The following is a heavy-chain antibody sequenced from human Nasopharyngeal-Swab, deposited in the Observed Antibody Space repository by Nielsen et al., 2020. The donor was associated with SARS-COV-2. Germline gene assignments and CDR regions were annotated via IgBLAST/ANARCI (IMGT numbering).Heavy chain of an antibody. V-gene: IGHV4-59*01. CDR3: ARHPTITREGFDY. CDR2: IYYSGST. Sequence: SETLSLTGTVPGGSISSYYWSWIRQPPGKGLEWIGYIYYSGSTNYNPSLKSRVTISVDTSKNQFSLKLSSVTAADTAVYYCARHPTITREGFDYWGQGTLVTVSS. CDR1: GGSISSYY. J-gene: IGHJ4*02. D-gene: IGHD5-12*01.